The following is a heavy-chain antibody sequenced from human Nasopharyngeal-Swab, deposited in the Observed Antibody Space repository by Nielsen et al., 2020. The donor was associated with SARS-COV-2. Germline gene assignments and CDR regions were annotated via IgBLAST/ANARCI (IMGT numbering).Heavy chain of an antibody. CDR3: ARDGRSSWYFDL. CDR2: IYYRGST. J-gene: IGHJ2*01. V-gene: IGHV4-59*01. Sequence: SETLSLTCTVSGGSISSYYWSWIRQPPGKGLEWIGYIYYRGSTNYNPSLKSRVTISVDTSKNQFSLKLSSVTAADTAIYYCARDGRSSWYFDLWGRGTLVTVSS. CDR1: GGSISSYY.